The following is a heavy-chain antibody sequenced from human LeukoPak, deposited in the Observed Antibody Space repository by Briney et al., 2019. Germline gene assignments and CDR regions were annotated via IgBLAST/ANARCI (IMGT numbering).Heavy chain of an antibody. D-gene: IGHD6-6*01. J-gene: IGHJ6*03. CDR3: ARGVSSSSSPYYYYMDV. V-gene: IGHV1-8*03. CDR2: MNPNSGNT. Sequence: VASVKVSCKASGYTFSSYDINWVRQATGQGLEWMGWMNPNSGNTGYAQKFQGRVTITRNTSISTAYMELSSLRSEDTAVYYCARGVSSSSSPYYYYMDVWGKGTTVTVSS. CDR1: GYTFSSYD.